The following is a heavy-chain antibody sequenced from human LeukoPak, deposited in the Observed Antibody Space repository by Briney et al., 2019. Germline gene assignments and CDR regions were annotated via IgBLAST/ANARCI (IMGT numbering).Heavy chain of an antibody. V-gene: IGHV3-30*18. CDR3: AKDGIRYYYDSSGYYGDY. CDR1: GFSFRSYG. CDR2: ISYEGSNE. J-gene: IGHJ4*02. D-gene: IGHD3-22*01. Sequence: PGGSLRLSCAASGFSFRSYGMHWVRQAPGKGLEWVAVISYEGSNEYYADSVKGRFTISRDNSKNTLYLQTTSLRAEDTAVYYCAKDGIRYYYDSSGYYGDYWGQGTLVTVSS.